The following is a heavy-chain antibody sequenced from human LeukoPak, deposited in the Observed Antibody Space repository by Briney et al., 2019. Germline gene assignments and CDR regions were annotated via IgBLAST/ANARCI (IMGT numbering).Heavy chain of an antibody. V-gene: IGHV1-69*06. D-gene: IGHD1-1*01. Sequence: SVKVSCKASGGTFSSYAISWVRQAPGQGLEWMGGIIPIFGTANYAQKFQGRVTITADKSTSTAYMELSSLRSEDTAVYYCARVRWNPYYYYMDVWGKGTTVTVSS. J-gene: IGHJ6*03. CDR3: ARVRWNPYYYYMDV. CDR1: GGTFSSYA. CDR2: IIPIFGTA.